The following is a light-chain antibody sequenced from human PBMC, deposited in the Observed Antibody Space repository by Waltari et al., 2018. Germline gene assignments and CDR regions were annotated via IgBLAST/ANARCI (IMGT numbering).Light chain of an antibody. Sequence: QSALTQPASVSGSPGQSITISCTGTSRDVGSYNLFSWYQQHPGKAPKLIIYEGYKRPSGVSNRFSGSKSGDTASLTISGVQAEDEADYYCCSYANNRPRVFGGGTKLTVL. V-gene: IGLV2-23*01. J-gene: IGLJ3*02. CDR2: EGY. CDR3: CSYANNRPRV. CDR1: SRDVGSYNL.